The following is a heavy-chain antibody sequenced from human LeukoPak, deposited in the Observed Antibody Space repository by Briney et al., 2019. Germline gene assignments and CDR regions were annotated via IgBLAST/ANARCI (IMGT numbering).Heavy chain of an antibody. CDR3: AKDRPWELLIDY. Sequence: GGSLRLSCAASGFTFNTYWMHWVRQAPGKGLVWVSHINSDGSTRGYADSVKGRFTISRDNSKNTLYLQMNSLRAEDTAVYYCAKDRPWELLIDYWGQGTLVTVSS. J-gene: IGHJ4*02. CDR2: INSDGSTR. V-gene: IGHV3-74*01. CDR1: GFTFNTYW. D-gene: IGHD1-26*01.